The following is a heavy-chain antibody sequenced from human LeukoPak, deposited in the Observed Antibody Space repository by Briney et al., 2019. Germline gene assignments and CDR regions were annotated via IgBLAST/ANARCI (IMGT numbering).Heavy chain of an antibody. CDR2: ISSSSNYT. V-gene: IGHV3-21*01. J-gene: IGHJ4*02. CDR1: GFTFTSYS. D-gene: IGHD6-19*01. CDR3: AREPGDSSGWSE. Sequence: GGSLRLSCAASGFTFTSYSMNWVRQAPGKGLEWVSSISSSSNYTYYADSVKGRFTISRDNAKNSLYLQMNSLRAEDTAVYYCAREPGDSSGWSEWGQGTLVTVSS.